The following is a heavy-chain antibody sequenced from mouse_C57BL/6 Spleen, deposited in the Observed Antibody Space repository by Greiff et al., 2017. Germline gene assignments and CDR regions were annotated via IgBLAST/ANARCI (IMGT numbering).Heavy chain of an antibody. CDR1: GFNIKDYY. CDR2: IDPEDGET. Sequence: EVQLQQSGAELVKPGASVKLSCTASGFNIKDYYMHWVKQRTEQGLEWIGRIDPEDGETKYAPKIQGKATITSHTSSNTAYLQLSSLTSEDTAVYYCARSGYSNYFDYWGQGTTLTVSS. V-gene: IGHV14-2*01. D-gene: IGHD2-5*01. CDR3: ARSGYSNYFDY. J-gene: IGHJ2*01.